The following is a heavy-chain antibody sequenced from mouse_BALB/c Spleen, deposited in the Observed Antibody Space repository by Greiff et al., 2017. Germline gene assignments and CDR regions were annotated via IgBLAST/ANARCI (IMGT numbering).Heavy chain of an antibody. CDR3: ARARWYAMDY. V-gene: IGHV3-2*02. CDR1: GYSITSDYA. CDR2: ISYSGST. Sequence: VQLQQSGPGLVKPSQSLSLTCTVTGYSITSDYAWNWIRQFPGNKLEWMGYISYSGSTSYNPSLKSRISITRDTSKNQFFLQLNSVTTEDTATYYCARARWYAMDYWGQGTSVTVSS. D-gene: IGHD2-3*01. J-gene: IGHJ4*01.